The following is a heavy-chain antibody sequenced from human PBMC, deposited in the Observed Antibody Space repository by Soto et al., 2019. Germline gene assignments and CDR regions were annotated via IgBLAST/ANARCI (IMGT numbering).Heavy chain of an antibody. CDR2: ISWDGGST. J-gene: IGHJ4*02. CDR3: AKDHGRAFDY. Sequence: EVQLVESGGVVVQPGGSLRLSCAASGLTFDDYTMHWVRQAPGKGLEWVSLISWDGGSTYYADSVKGRFTISRDNSKNSLYLQMNSLRTEDTALYYCAKDHGRAFDYWGQGTLVTVSS. V-gene: IGHV3-43*01. CDR1: GLTFDDYT. D-gene: IGHD1-1*01.